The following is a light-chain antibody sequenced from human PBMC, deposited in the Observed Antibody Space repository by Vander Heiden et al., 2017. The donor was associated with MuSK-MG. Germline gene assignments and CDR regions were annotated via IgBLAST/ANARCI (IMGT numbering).Light chain of an antibody. V-gene: IGKV1-5*03. CDR2: RAS. CDR3: QQDKTYHT. J-gene: IGKJ5*01. Sequence: DIPLTQSPSTLSVPVGDRVSITCRASQSVTTWLAWYQQKPGKAPNLLIYRASTLESGVPSRFSGSGSGTDYILTISSLQPDDFATYYCQQDKTYHTFGQGTRLEIK. CDR1: QSVTTW.